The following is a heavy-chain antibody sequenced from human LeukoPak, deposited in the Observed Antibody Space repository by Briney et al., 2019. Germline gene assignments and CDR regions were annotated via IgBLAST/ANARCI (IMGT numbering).Heavy chain of an antibody. CDR3: ARGQDGYEIH. Sequence: SQTLSLTCTVSGGSISRGGYYWSWIRQHPGKGLEWIGYIYYSGSTYYNPSLKSRVTISVDTSKNQFSLKLSSVTAADTAVYYCARGQDGYEIHWGQGTLVTVSS. CDR1: GGSISRGGYY. J-gene: IGHJ4*02. CDR2: IYYSGST. D-gene: IGHD5-12*01. V-gene: IGHV4-31*03.